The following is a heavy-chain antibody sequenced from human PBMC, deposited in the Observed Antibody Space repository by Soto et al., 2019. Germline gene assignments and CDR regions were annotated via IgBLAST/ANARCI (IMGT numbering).Heavy chain of an antibody. V-gene: IGHV3-23*01. D-gene: IGHD5-12*01. CDR3: AKGSIRYSASIDY. CDR2: MSASGGTS. J-gene: IGHJ4*02. Sequence: EVELLESGGGLIHPGESLRLSCAASGFSFSSYAMIWVRQAPGKGLEWVSVMSASGGTSYFADSVKGRFSMSRDNSKNMFYLEMNSLRAEDTAIYFCAKGSIRYSASIDYWGQGTLVSVSS. CDR1: GFSFSSYA.